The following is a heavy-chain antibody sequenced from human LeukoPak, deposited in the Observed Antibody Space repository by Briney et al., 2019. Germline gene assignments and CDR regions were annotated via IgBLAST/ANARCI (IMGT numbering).Heavy chain of an antibody. V-gene: IGHV3-23*01. J-gene: IGHJ4*02. Sequence: GGSLRLSCAASGFTFSTYAMSWVRQAPGKGLEWVSAINGSGVSTYYADSLKGRVTISRDTSKNPLYLQMNSLRAEDTAVYYCARVYYYGSSGLDYWGQGTLVTVSS. CDR1: GFTFSTYA. CDR3: ARVYYYGSSGLDY. D-gene: IGHD3-22*01. CDR2: INGSGVST.